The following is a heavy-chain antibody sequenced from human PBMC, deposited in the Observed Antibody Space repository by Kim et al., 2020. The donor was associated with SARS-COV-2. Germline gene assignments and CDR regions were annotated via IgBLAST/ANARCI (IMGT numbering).Heavy chain of an antibody. J-gene: IGHJ4*02. CDR3: ARGHFWSGYLFEY. V-gene: IGHV3-7*01. Sequence: SVDAVKGRFTIHRDNAKSSLYLQMNSLRAEDTAVYYCARGHFWSGYLFEYWGQGTLVTVSS. D-gene: IGHD3-3*02.